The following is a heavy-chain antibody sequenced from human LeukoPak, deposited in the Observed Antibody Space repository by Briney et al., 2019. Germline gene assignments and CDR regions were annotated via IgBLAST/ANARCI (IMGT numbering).Heavy chain of an antibody. V-gene: IGHV4-59*01. J-gene: IGHJ4*02. CDR2: IYYSGST. Sequence: SETLSLTCTVSGGSISSYYWSWIRQPPGKGLEWIGYIYYSGSTNYNPSLKSRVTISVDTSKNQFSLKLSSVTAADTAVYYCAGKKAYYDSSGREGHFDYWGQGTLVTVSS. CDR1: GGSISSYY. D-gene: IGHD3-22*01. CDR3: AGKKAYYDSSGREGHFDY.